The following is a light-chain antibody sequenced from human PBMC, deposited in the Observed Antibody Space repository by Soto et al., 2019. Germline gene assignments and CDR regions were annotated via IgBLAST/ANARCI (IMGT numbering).Light chain of an antibody. CDR3: QQYGSSPLT. V-gene: IGKV3-20*01. J-gene: IGKJ2*01. CDR1: QSVRSDH. CDR2: GAS. Sequence: EIVLTQSPGTLSLSPGERATLSCRASQSVRSDHLAWYQQKPGQAPRLLIYGASRRPTGTPGRFSGSGSGTHFTLTISRLEPEDFAVYYCQQYGSSPLTFGQGTNLEIK.